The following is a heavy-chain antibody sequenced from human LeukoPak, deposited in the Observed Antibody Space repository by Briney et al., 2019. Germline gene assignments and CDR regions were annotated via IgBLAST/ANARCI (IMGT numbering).Heavy chain of an antibody. CDR1: GGSISSYY. D-gene: IGHD6-19*01. CDR3: ASYSTSRGAFDF. Sequence: PSQTLSLTCTVSGGSISSYYWSWIRQPPGKGLEWIGYIYYSGSTNYNPSLKSRVTISVDTSKNQFSLKVSSVTAADTAVYYCASYSTSRGAFDFWGQGTMVTVSS. V-gene: IGHV4-59*08. J-gene: IGHJ3*01. CDR2: IYYSGST.